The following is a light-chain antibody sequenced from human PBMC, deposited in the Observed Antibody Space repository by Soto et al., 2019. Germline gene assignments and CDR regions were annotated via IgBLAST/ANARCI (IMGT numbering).Light chain of an antibody. V-gene: IGKV1-9*01. CDR1: QGIISY. Sequence: DIQMTQSPSSLSASVGYRVTITCRASQGIISYLAWYQQKPGEAPKLLIYLASTLQTGVPSRFSGSGSGTDFTLTISSLQPEDFATYYCQQLNNYPRTFGQGTKVDIK. CDR2: LAS. CDR3: QQLNNYPRT. J-gene: IGKJ1*01.